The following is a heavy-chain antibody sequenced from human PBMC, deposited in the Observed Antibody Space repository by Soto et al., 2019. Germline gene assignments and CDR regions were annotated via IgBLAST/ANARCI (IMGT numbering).Heavy chain of an antibody. J-gene: IGHJ6*02. D-gene: IGHD1-1*01. CDR1: SGPSSSHN. V-gene: IGHV4-59*08. CDR3: VRQGIGNLHGLVDV. Sequence: QVQLQQSGPGLVKPSETLSLTCSVSSGPSSSHNWGWIRQPPGRGLEWIGYVYSTGGTSYNPSLKSRVTISADTSTNHISLTLTSVTAADTAVYYCVRQGIGNLHGLVDVWGQGTTFRVSS. CDR2: VYSTGGT.